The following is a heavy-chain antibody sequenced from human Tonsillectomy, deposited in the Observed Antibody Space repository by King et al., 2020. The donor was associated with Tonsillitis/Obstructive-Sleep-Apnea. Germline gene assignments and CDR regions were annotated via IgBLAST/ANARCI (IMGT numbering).Heavy chain of an antibody. V-gene: IGHV3-11*05. CDR3: ASSSPRPIAARPGSFDY. CDR2: ISSSSRYT. Sequence: VQLVESGGGLVKPGGSLRLSCAASGFTFSDYYMSWIRQAPGKGLEWVSYISSSSRYTNYADSVKGRFTISRDNAKNSLYLQMNSLRAEDTAVYYCASSSPRPIAARPGSFDYWGQGTLVTVSS. CDR1: GFTFSDYY. D-gene: IGHD6-6*01. J-gene: IGHJ4*02.